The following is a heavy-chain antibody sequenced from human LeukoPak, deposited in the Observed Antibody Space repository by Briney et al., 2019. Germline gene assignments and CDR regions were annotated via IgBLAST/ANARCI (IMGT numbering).Heavy chain of an antibody. J-gene: IGHJ4*02. CDR1: GFTFSSYS. V-gene: IGHV3-21*01. CDR3: ARDSKWERGVGATDY. CDR2: ISSSSSYI. D-gene: IGHD1-26*01. Sequence: GGSLRLSCAASGFTFSSYSMNWVRQAPGKGLEWVSSISSSSSYIYYADSVKGRFTISRDNAKNSLYLQMNSLRAEDTAVYYCARDSKWERGVGATDYWGQGTLVTVSS.